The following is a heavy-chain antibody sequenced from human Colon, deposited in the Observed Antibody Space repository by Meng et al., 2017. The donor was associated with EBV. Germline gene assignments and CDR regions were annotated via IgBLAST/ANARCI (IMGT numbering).Heavy chain of an antibody. CDR1: GGSIRSSSSY. J-gene: IGHJ5*01. D-gene: IGHD1-26*01. Sequence: RLQSQESGPGLVKAPETLSLTVTVSGGSIRSSSSYWAWVRQPPGKGLEGIGKIYYSGSTAYTPSLQSRASISIDTSNNQFSLKLSSVTAADTAVYYCARNLGGNYFNNWFDSWGQGTLVTVSS. V-gene: IGHV4-39*06. CDR2: IYYSGST. CDR3: ARNLGGNYFNNWFDS.